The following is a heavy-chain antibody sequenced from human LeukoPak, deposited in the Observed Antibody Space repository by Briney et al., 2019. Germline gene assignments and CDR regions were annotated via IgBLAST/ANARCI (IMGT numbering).Heavy chain of an antibody. V-gene: IGHV3-48*03. CDR1: GFTFSSYE. D-gene: IGHD3-3*01. Sequence: GGSLRLSCAASGFTFSSYEMNWVRQAPGKGLEWVSYISSSGSTIYYADSVKGRFTISRDNAKNSLYLQMNSLRAEDTAVYYCAKDTIFGVVIPYFDYWGQGTLVTVSS. J-gene: IGHJ4*02. CDR2: ISSSGSTI. CDR3: AKDTIFGVVIPYFDY.